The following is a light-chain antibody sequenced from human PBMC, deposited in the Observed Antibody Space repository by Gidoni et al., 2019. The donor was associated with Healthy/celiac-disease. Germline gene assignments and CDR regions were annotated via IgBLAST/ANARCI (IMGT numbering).Light chain of an antibody. V-gene: IGKV1-9*01. CDR1: QGISSY. CDR3: QQLNSYPLT. CDR2: AAS. Sequence: DIQLTQSPSFLSASVGDRVTITCRASQGISSYLAWYQQKPGKAPKLLIYAASTFQSGVPSRFSGSVSGTAFTLTISSLQPVDLATYYCQQLNSYPLTFGGGTKVEIK. J-gene: IGKJ4*01.